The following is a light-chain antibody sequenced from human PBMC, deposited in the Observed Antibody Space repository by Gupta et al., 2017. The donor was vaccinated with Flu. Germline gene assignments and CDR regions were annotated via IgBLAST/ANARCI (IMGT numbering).Light chain of an antibody. CDR2: AAS. J-gene: IGKJ2*01. V-gene: IGKV1-8*01. CDR1: HQIRSS. Sequence: RIPIKCLARHQIRSSLDWYKRQPRKAPDLLIYAASTLQSGVPSRFSGSGSGTNXTLTISXRQQEDFAAYFCQQPCSQPPGTFGXGTKVEIK. CDR3: QQPCSQPPGT.